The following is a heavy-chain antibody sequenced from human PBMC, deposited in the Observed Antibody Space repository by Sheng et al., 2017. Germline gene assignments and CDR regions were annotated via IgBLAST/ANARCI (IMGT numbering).Heavy chain of an antibody. D-gene: IGHD6-13*01. Sequence: EVQLVESGGGLVKPGGSLRLSCAASGFTFSSYSMNWVRQAPGKGLEWVGRTRNKANSYTTEYAASVKGRFTISRDDSKNSLYLQMNSLKTEDTAVYYCARDSSGSWYGIYGMDVWGQGP. CDR1: GFTFSSYS. CDR3: ARDSSGSWYGIYGMDV. V-gene: IGHV3-72*01. J-gene: IGHJ6*02. CDR2: TRNKANSYTT.